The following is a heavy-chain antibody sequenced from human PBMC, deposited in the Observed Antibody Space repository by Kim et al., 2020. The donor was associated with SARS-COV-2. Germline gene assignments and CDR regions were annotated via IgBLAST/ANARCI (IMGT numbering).Heavy chain of an antibody. D-gene: IGHD6-19*01. CDR2: ISWNSGSI. CDR3: ATFSPPPRAASIAVAPSAPFN. CDR1: GFTFGDYA. J-gene: IGHJ4*02. Sequence: GGSLRLSCAASGFTFGDYAMHWVRQAPGKGLEWVSGISWNSGSIGYADSVKGRFTISRDNAKNSLYLQMNSLRAEDTALYYCATFSPPPRAASIAVAPSAPFNWGQGTLVTVSS. V-gene: IGHV3-9*01.